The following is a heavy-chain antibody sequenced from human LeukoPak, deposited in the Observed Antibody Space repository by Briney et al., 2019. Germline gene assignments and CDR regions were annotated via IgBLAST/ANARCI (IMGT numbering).Heavy chain of an antibody. Sequence: GGSLRLSCAASGFTFSDYAMHWVRQAPGKGLEFVSVIGPIGVYTYYANSVKGRFTISRDNSKTTVSLQMGSLRDEDMAVYYCARSPPGRTNWNYYDYWGRGTLVTVSS. CDR2: IGPIGVYT. CDR1: GFTFSDYA. CDR3: ARSPPGRTNWNYYDY. D-gene: IGHD1-1*01. J-gene: IGHJ4*02. V-gene: IGHV3-64*01.